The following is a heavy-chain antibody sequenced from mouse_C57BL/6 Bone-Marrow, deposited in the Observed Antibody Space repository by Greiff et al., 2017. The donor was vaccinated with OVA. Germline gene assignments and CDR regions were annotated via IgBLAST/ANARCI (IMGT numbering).Heavy chain of an antibody. CDR1: GYTFTSYW. CDR2: IDPSDSYT. J-gene: IGHJ2*01. CDR3: ARSGTAQATFDY. V-gene: IGHV1-50*01. D-gene: IGHD3-2*02. Sequence: QVQLQQSGAELVKPGASVKLSCKASGYTFTSYWMQWVKQRPGQGLEWIGEIDPSDSYTNYNQKFKGKATLTVDTSSSTAYMQLSSLTSEDSAVYYCARSGTAQATFDYWGQGTTLTVSS.